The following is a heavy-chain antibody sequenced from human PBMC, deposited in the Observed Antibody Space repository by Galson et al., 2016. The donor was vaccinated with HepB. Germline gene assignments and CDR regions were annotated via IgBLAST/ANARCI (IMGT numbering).Heavy chain of an antibody. CDR1: GFTFSDYW. V-gene: IGHV3-7*01. D-gene: IGHD3-10*01. Sequence: SLRLSCAASGFTFSDYWLSWVRQAPGKGLEWVANIKQDGTEKSYVDSVKGRFTISRDNAKNSLFLQMISLRAEDTAVYYFAREGAGGMDVWGQGTTVTVSS. CDR2: IKQDGTEK. CDR3: AREGAGGMDV. J-gene: IGHJ6*02.